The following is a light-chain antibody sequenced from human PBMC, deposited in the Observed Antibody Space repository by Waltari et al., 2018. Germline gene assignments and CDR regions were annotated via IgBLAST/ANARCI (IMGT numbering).Light chain of an antibody. CDR2: WAS. CDR1: QSVLYSSNNMHY. V-gene: IGKV4-1*01. CDR3: QQYYSTPPA. Sequence: DIVVTQSPDSVAVSLGERATINCKSSQSVLYSSNNMHYLAWYQQKPGQPPRLLIYWASTRESGVPDRFSGSGSGTDFTLTINTLQAEDMAVYYCQQYYSTPPAFGQGTRVEI. J-gene: IGKJ1*01.